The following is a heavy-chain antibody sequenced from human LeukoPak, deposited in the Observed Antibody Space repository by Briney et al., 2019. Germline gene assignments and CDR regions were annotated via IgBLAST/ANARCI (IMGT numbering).Heavy chain of an antibody. CDR2: INSDGSTT. CDR1: GFTFSNYW. J-gene: IGHJ4*02. Sequence: GGSLRLSCAASGFTFSNYWMHWVRQAPGKGLIWVSHINSDGSTTTYADSVKGRFTTSRDNAKNTLYLQMNSLRVEDTAVYYCTTPGRLGTSGYYPFDYWGQGTLVTVSS. CDR3: TTPGRLGTSGYYPFDY. D-gene: IGHD3-22*01. V-gene: IGHV3-74*01.